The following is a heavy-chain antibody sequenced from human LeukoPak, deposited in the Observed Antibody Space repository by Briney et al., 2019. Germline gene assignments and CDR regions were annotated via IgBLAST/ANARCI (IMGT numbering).Heavy chain of an antibody. Sequence: SETLSLTCAVYGGSFSGYYWSWIRQPPGKGLEWIGEINHSGSTNYNPSLKSRVTISVDTSKNQFSLKLSSVTAADTAAYYCARGRPAVVDYWGQGTLVTVSS. D-gene: IGHD6-19*01. CDR3: ARGRPAVVDY. V-gene: IGHV4-34*01. CDR1: GGSFSGYY. CDR2: INHSGST. J-gene: IGHJ4*02.